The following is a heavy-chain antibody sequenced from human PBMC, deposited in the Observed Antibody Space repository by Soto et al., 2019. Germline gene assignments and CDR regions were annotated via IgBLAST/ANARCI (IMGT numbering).Heavy chain of an antibody. CDR3: ARGGGDGWYDYNWFDP. CDR2: INPNSGGT. V-gene: IGHV1-2*02. D-gene: IGHD6-19*01. CDR1: GYTFTGYY. J-gene: IGHJ5*02. Sequence: ASVKVSCKASGYTFTGYYMHCVRQAPGQGLEWMGWINPNSGGTNYAQKFQGRVTMTRDTSISTAYMELSRLRSDDTAVYYCARGGGDGWYDYNWFDPWGQGTLVTVSS.